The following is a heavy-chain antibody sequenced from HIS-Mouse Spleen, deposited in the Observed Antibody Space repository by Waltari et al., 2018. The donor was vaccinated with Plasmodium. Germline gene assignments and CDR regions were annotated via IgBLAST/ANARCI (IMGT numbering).Heavy chain of an antibody. D-gene: IGHD1-26*01. CDR1: GFTVRCHY. J-gene: IGHJ4*02. CDR2: IYSGGST. Sequence: EVQLVESGGGLVQPGGSLRLSCAASGFTVRCHYMIWVRQAPGKGLEWVSVIYSGGSTYYADSVKGRFTISRDNSKNTLYLQMNSLRAEDTAVYYCATPRVGGSYFDYWGQGTLVTVSS. CDR3: ATPRVGGSYFDY. V-gene: IGHV3-66*01.